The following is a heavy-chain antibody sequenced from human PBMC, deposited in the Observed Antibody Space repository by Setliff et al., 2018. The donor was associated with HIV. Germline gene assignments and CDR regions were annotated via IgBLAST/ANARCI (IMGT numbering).Heavy chain of an antibody. J-gene: IGHJ6*03. CDR3: ARLGDNSDWRSNYFFYYMDV. CDR2: LFHTGSS. D-gene: IGHD3-22*01. Sequence: SLTCTVSGDSLAGSPYSWGWVRQPPGQGLEWLGNLFHTGSSYFNPSLKSRLTMSVDTSKNQFSLSLISMTAADSAVYYCARLGDNSDWRSNYFFYYMDVWGKGTTVTVSS. CDR1: GDSLAGSPYS. V-gene: IGHV4-39*01.